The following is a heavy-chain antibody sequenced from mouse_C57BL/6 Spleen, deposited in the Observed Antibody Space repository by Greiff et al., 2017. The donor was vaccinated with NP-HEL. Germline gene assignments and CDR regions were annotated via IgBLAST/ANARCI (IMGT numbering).Heavy chain of an antibody. CDR1: GYAFTNYL. CDR2: INPGSGGT. J-gene: IGHJ3*01. Sequence: VQLQQSGAELVRPGTSVKVSCKASGYAFTNYLIEWVKQRPGQGLEWIGVINPGSGGTNYNEKFKGKATLTADKSSSTAYMQLSSLTSEDSAVYFCARQRRWFAYWGQGTLVTVSA. V-gene: IGHV1-54*01. CDR3: ARQRRWFAY.